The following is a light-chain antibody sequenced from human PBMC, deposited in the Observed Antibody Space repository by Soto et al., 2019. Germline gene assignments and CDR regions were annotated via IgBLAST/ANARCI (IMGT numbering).Light chain of an antibody. CDR2: DVI. CDR3: SSYGGSNNLL. V-gene: IGLV2-8*01. J-gene: IGLJ2*01. Sequence: QSVLTQPPSASGSPGQSVTISCTGTSRDIGGYDFVSWYQQHPGKAPKLLIYDVIKMPSGVPDRFSGSKSGNTASLTVSGLQTDDEADYYCSSYGGSNNLLFGGGTKLTVL. CDR1: SRDIGGYDF.